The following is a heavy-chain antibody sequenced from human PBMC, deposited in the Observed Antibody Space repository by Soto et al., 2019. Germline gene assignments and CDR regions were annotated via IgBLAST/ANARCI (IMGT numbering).Heavy chain of an antibody. J-gene: IGHJ4*02. Sequence: QVQLVESGGGVVQPGRSLRLSCAASGFTFSSYGMHWVRQAPGKGLEWVAVIWYDGSNKYYADSVKGRFTISRDNSKNTLYLQMNSLRAEDTAVYYCAREPDYSRKGSPYYFDYWGQGTLVTVSS. D-gene: IGHD4-4*01. CDR3: AREPDYSRKGSPYYFDY. CDR2: IWYDGSNK. V-gene: IGHV3-33*01. CDR1: GFTFSSYG.